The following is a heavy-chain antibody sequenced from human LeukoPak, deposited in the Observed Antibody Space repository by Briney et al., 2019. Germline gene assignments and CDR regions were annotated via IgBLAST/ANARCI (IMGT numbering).Heavy chain of an antibody. CDR3: TTPIGFGELFFDAFDI. D-gene: IGHD3-10*01. J-gene: IGHJ3*02. CDR1: GFTFSHAW. Sequence: GGSLRLSCAASGFTFSHAWMSWVRQAPGKGLEWVGRIKSKTDGGTTDYAAPVKGRFTISRDDSKNTLYLQMNSLKTEDTAVYYCTTPIGFGELFFDAFDIWGQGTMVTVSS. V-gene: IGHV3-15*01. CDR2: IKSKTDGGTT.